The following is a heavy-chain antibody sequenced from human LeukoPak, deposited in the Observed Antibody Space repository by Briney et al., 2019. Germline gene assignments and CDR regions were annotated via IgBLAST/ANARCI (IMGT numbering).Heavy chain of an antibody. D-gene: IGHD6-13*01. CDR2: INPNSGGT. CDR1: GYTFAGYY. Sequence: ASVKVSCKASGYTFAGYYMHWVRQAPGQGLEWMGWINPNSGGTNYAQKFQGRVTMTRDTSISTAYMELSRLRSDDTAVYYCARDEGYSSSWYHWGQGTQVTVSS. V-gene: IGHV1-2*02. CDR3: ARDEGYSSSWYH. J-gene: IGHJ5*02.